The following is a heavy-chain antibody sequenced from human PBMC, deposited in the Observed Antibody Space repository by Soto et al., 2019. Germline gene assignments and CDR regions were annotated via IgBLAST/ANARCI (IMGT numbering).Heavy chain of an antibody. D-gene: IGHD2-21*01. CDR3: ARGAYSHAFDL. Sequence: QVQLVQPGAEVKKPGASVKVSCKASGYTFFAYYIPWAPQPPGQGLEWTGWTIAINGGTNYAKKFQGRVTMTRDTSTSTAYMELSGLTSDDTAVYFCARGAYSHAFDLWGQGTMVTVSS. J-gene: IGHJ3*01. V-gene: IGHV1-2*02. CDR1: GYTFFAYY. CDR2: TIAINGGT.